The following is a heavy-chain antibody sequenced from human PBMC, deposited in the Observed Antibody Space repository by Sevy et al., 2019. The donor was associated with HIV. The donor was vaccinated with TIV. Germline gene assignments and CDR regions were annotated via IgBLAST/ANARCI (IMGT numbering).Heavy chain of an antibody. Sequence: GGSLRLSCAGSGVTTVDYGMNWVRQVPGKGLEWVSGIYWNGGSTAYADSVKGRFTISRDNAKRSLYLQMNSLRVDDTALYYCVRAFSATYSAHFDYWGQGALVTVSS. V-gene: IGHV3-20*04. CDR1: GVTTVDYG. J-gene: IGHJ4*02. CDR3: VRAFSATYSAHFDY. D-gene: IGHD1-26*01. CDR2: IYWNGGST.